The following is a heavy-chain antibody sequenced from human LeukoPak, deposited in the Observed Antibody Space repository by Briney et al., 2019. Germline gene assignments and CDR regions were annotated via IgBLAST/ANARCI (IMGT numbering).Heavy chain of an antibody. CDR3: ASTSGGISYYYYYMDV. J-gene: IGHJ6*03. CDR2: INPNSVGT. V-gene: IGHV1-2*02. D-gene: IGHD1-14*01. CDR1: GYTITGYY. Sequence: ASVKVSCKASGYTITGYYMHWVRQATGQGLDWMGWINPNSVGTNYAQKFQGRVTMTRDTSITTASTELSRLRSDDTAVYYCASTSGGISYYYYYMDVCGKGTTVTISS.